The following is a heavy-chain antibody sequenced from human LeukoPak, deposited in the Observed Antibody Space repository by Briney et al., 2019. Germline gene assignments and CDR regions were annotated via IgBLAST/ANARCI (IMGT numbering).Heavy chain of an antibody. CDR1: GLTSSSYA. CDR2: ISGSGGDT. V-gene: IGHV3-23*01. D-gene: IGHD3-3*01. CDR3: AKLYYEFWSGYPYYFDY. Sequence: VGSLRLSCAASGLTSSSYAMSWVRQAPGKGLGWVSSISGSGGDTHYADSVKGRFTISRDNSKNTLYLQMNSLRAEDTALYYGAKLYYEFWSGYPYYFDYWGQGTLVTVSS. J-gene: IGHJ4*02.